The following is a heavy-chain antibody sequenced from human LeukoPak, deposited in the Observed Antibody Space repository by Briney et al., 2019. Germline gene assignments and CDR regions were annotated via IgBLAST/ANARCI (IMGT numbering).Heavy chain of an antibody. D-gene: IGHD3-16*01. CDR3: AKHGGQVTNDAFDI. Sequence: SETLSLTCTVSSGPVRTYYWSWLRQPPGKGLEWIGYIYYSGSSNYNPSLKSRVTISVDTSKNQFSLKLSSVTAADTAVYYCAKHGGQVTNDAFDIWGQGTMVTVSS. V-gene: IGHV4-59*08. J-gene: IGHJ3*02. CDR2: IYYSGSS. CDR1: SGPVRTYY.